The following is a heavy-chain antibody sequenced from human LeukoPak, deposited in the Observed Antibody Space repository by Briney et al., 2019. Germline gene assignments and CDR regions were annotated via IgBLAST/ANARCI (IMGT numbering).Heavy chain of an antibody. Sequence: GGSLRLSCAASGFTFSSYGLSWVPQAPGKGLEWVSAISDSGSDTYYADSVKGRFTISKDNSKNTLYLQMNGLRAEDTAVYYCAKRVPYSSSSVYFDSWGQGTLVTVSS. CDR3: AKRVPYSSSSVYFDS. CDR2: ISDSGSDT. J-gene: IGHJ4*02. V-gene: IGHV3-23*01. D-gene: IGHD6-6*01. CDR1: GFTFSSYG.